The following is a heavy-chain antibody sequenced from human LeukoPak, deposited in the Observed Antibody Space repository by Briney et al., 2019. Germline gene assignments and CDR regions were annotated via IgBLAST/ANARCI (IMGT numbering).Heavy chain of an antibody. Sequence: GESLKTSCKGSGYSFTSYWINWVRQMPGKGLEWMGIIYPGDSDTTYSPSFQGQVTISADRSINAANLQWSSLKASDTAMYYCARRSYGGKDFDYWGQGTLVTVSS. CDR3: ARRSYGGKDFDY. J-gene: IGHJ4*02. V-gene: IGHV5-51*01. D-gene: IGHD4-23*01. CDR2: IYPGDSDT. CDR1: GYSFTSYW.